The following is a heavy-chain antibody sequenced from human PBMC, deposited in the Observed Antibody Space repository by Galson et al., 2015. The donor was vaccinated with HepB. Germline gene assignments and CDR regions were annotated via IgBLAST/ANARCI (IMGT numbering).Heavy chain of an antibody. V-gene: IGHV6-1*01. CDR3: ARENFKEQWLVQWWFDP. D-gene: IGHD6-19*01. Sequence: CAISEDSVSSNSAVWNWIRQSPSRGLEWPGRTYYRSKWYNDYAVSVKSRITINPDTSKNQFSLQLNSVTPEDTAVYYCARENFKEQWLVQWWFDPWGQGTLVTVSS. J-gene: IGHJ5*02. CDR2: TYYRSKWYN. CDR1: EDSVSSNSAV.